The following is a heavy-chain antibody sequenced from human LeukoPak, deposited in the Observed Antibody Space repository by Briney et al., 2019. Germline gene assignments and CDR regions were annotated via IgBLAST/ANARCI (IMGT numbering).Heavy chain of an antibody. CDR3: ARATPGFSSAWFSNWFDP. CDR1: GGSVSSNNYY. Sequence: SETLSLTCTVSGGSVSSNNYYWSWIRQPPGRGLEWIGYIYYSGTTRYNPSLRSRVTISVDASKNQFFLILTSVTAADTAVYYCARATPGFSSAWFSNWFDPWGQGALVTVSS. J-gene: IGHJ5*02. D-gene: IGHD6-19*01. V-gene: IGHV4-61*01. CDR2: IYYSGTT.